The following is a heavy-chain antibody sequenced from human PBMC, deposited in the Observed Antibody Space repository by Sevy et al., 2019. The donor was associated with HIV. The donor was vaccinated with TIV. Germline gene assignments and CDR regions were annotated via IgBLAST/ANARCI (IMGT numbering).Heavy chain of an antibody. Sequence: SETLSLTCSVSGVSISGYYWTWIRQTPGKGLEWIGYIYYSGRTNYNPSLQGRVAISSDTSKNQFSLKLSSVTAADTAVYYCARALAEYYYAMDVWGQGTTVTVSS. J-gene: IGHJ6*02. CDR1: GVSISGYY. V-gene: IGHV4-59*01. CDR3: ARALAEYYYAMDV. CDR2: IYYSGRT.